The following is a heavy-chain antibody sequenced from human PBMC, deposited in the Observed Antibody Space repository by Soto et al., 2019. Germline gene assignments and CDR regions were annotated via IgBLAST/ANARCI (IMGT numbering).Heavy chain of an antibody. CDR3: ARDRFGGAYNFWH. V-gene: IGHV3-66*01. CDR1: GFTVSSFY. D-gene: IGHD3-3*01. J-gene: IGHJ4*02. Sequence: EVQLVESGGGLVQPGGSLRLSCAASGFTVSSFYMTWVRQAPGKGLEWVSVISSDDSTYYADSVKGRFTISRDNSKNTLYLQMNSLRAEDTAVYYGARDRFGGAYNFWHGGQGTLVTVSS. CDR2: ISSDDST.